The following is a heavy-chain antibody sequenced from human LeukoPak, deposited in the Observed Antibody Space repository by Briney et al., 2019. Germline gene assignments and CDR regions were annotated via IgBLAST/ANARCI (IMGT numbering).Heavy chain of an antibody. D-gene: IGHD1-26*01. J-gene: IGHJ4*02. V-gene: IGHV3-23*01. CDR1: GFTFSNSA. CDR3: GRGGATL. CDR2: ITSGGART. Sequence: PGGSLRLSCVGSGFTFSNSAMTWVRQAPGKGLEWVSVITSGGARTHYADAVKGRFSISRDNSKNIVFLQMNSLRADDTAVYYCGRGGATLWGQGTLVTVSS.